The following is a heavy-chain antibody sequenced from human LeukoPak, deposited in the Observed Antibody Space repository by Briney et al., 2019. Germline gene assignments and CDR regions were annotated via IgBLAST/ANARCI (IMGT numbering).Heavy chain of an antibody. CDR2: ISSSSSYT. CDR1: GFTFSDYY. CDR3: ARGGIAVAGTYYFDY. V-gene: IGHV3-11*06. D-gene: IGHD6-19*01. J-gene: IGHJ4*02. Sequence: GGSLRLSCAASGFTFSDYYMSWIRQAPGKGLEWGSYISSSSSYTNYADSVKGRFTISRDNAKNSLYLQMNSLRAEDTAVYYCARGGIAVAGTYYFDYWGQGTLVTVSS.